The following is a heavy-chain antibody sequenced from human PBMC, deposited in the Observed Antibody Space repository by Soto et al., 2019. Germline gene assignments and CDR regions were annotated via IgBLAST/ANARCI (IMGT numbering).Heavy chain of an antibody. Sequence: SETLSLTCAVSGGSISSGGYSWSWIRQPPGKGLEWIGYMYHSGSTYYNPSLKSRVTISVDTSKNQFSLKLSSVTAADTAVYFCARMVRPHFYYYYMDVWGQGTTVTVSS. CDR2: MYHSGST. CDR3: ARMVRPHFYYYYMDV. J-gene: IGHJ6*02. D-gene: IGHD2-8*01. V-gene: IGHV4-30-2*02. CDR1: GGSISSGGYS.